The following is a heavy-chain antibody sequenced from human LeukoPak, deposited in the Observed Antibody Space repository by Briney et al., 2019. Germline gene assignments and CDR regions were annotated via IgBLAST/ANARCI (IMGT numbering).Heavy chain of an antibody. CDR2: ISNSGTT. Sequence: SETLSLTCTVPDGSISTYYWSWIRQPPGEGLECIGYISNSGTTNYNPSLKSRVTISVDTSKNQLSLKLSSVTAADTAVYHCVRLQPNTGEWAFDIWGQGTMVSVSS. V-gene: IGHV4-59*01. D-gene: IGHD1-1*01. CDR1: DGSISTYY. CDR3: VRLQPNTGEWAFDI. J-gene: IGHJ3*02.